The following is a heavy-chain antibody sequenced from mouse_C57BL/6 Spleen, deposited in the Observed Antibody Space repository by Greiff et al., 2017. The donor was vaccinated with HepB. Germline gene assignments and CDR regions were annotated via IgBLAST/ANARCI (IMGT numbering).Heavy chain of an antibody. V-gene: IGHV5-16*01. J-gene: IGHJ1*03. D-gene: IGHD1-1*01. CDR3: ARGYYGSSGDFDV. CDR1: GFTFSDYY. Sequence: EVHLVESEGGLVQPGSSMKLSCTASGFTFSDYYMAWVRQVPEKGLEWVANINYDGSSTYYLDSLKSRFIISRDNAKNILYLQMSSLKSEDTATYYCARGYYGSSGDFDVWGTGTTVTVSS. CDR2: INYDGSST.